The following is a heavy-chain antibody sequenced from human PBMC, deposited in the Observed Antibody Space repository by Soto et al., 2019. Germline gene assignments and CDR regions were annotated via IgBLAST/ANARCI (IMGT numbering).Heavy chain of an antibody. J-gene: IGHJ2*01. CDR3: ARFNWYFDL. CDR2: IYYSGST. V-gene: IGHV4-59*08. Sequence: SETLSLTCTVAGDSISRYYWSWIRQPPGKGLEWIGYIYYSGSTNYNPSLKSRVTISVDTSKNQFSLKLSSVTAADTAVYYCARFNWYFDLWGRGTLVTVSS. CDR1: GDSISRYY.